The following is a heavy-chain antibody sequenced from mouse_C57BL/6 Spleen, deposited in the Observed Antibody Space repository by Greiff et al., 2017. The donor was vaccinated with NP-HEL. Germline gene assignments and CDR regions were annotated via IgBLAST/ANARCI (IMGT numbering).Heavy chain of an antibody. D-gene: IGHD2-3*01. V-gene: IGHV1-9*01. CDR1: GYTFTGYW. CDR2: ILPGSGST. CDR3: AGWVDGYYVTSYAMDY. J-gene: IGHJ4*01. Sequence: QVQLKESGAELMKPGASVKLSCKATGYTFTGYWIEWVKQRPGHGLEWIGEILPGSGSTNYNEKFKGKATFTADTSSNPAYMQLSSLTTEDSAIYYCAGWVDGYYVTSYAMDYWGQGTSVTVSS.